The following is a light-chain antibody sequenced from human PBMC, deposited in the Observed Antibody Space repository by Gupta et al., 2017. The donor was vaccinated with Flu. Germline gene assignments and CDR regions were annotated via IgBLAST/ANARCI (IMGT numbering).Light chain of an antibody. Sequence: SFILTQPPSVSVAPGQTASIACGGNNIESETVHWYKQKPGQAPVLVLYDDDFRPSGIPERFSGSNSGNTATLTIRRVEAGDEADYYCQVWDTASDHWLFGAGTALTVV. CDR1: NIESET. J-gene: IGLJ3*02. V-gene: IGLV3-21*02. CDR3: QVWDTASDHWL. CDR2: DDD.